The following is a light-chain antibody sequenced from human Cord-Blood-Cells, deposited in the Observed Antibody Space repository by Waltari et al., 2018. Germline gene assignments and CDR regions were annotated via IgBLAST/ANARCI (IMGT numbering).Light chain of an antibody. V-gene: IGLV1-47*01. J-gene: IGLJ3*02. CDR3: AAWDDSLSGWV. Sequence: QSVLTQPPSASGTPGQRVTISCSGSSSNIGSNYVYWYQQLPGTAPKLLIYRNNQRPSGVPDRFSGSKSCTSASLAIIGLRSEDEADYYCAAWDDSLSGWVFGGGTKLTVL. CDR1: SSNIGSNY. CDR2: RNN.